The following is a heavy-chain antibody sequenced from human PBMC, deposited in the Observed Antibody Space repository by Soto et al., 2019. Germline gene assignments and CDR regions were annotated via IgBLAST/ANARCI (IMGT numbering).Heavy chain of an antibody. CDR1: GYTFTGYY. V-gene: IGHV1-2*04. J-gene: IGHJ4*02. D-gene: IGHD4-17*01. Sequence: GASVKVSCKASGYTFTGYYMHWVRQAPGQGLEWMGWINPNSGGTNYAQKFQGWVTMTRDTSISTAYMELSRLRSDDTAVYYCARALNYGDKKPRYYFDYWGQGTLVTVSS. CDR2: INPNSGGT. CDR3: ARALNYGDKKPRYYFDY.